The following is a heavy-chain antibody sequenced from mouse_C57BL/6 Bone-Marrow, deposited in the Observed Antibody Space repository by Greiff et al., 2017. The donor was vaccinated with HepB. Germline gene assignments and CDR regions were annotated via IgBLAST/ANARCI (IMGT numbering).Heavy chain of an antibody. J-gene: IGHJ1*03. V-gene: IGHV5-17*01. CDR2: ISSGSSTI. Sequence: EVKLMESGGGLVKPGGSLKLSCAASGFTFSDYGMHWVRQAPEKGLEWFAYISSGSSTIYYADTVKGRFTISRDNAKNTLFLQMTSLRSEDTAMYYCARPHYYGSSYGYFDVWGTGTTVTVSS. CDR3: ARPHYYGSSYGYFDV. D-gene: IGHD1-1*01. CDR1: GFTFSDYG.